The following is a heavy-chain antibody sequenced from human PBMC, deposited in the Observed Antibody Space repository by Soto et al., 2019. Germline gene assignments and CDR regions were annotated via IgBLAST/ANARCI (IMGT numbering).Heavy chain of an antibody. D-gene: IGHD1-1*01. V-gene: IGHV3-23*01. CDR3: ARWNGYGDS. J-gene: IGHJ4*02. CDR2: FSGSSGNT. CDR1: GFSISTYG. Sequence: GGSLRLSCAASGFSISTYGVTWVRQAPGKGLEWVSGFSGSSGNTYYADSVKGRFTISRDNSKNTVYLQMNSLRAEDTAVYYCARWNGYGDSWGQGTLVTVFS.